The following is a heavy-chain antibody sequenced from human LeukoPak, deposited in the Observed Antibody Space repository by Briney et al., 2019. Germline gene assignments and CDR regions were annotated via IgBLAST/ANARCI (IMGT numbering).Heavy chain of an antibody. Sequence: ASVKVSCKASGYTFTGYYMHWVRQAPGQGLEWMGWINPNSGGTNYAQKFQGRVTMTRDTSISTAYMELSRLRSDDTAVYYCASPSLYCSSTSCYSRPFYWGQGTLVTVSS. CDR2: INPNSGGT. J-gene: IGHJ4*02. V-gene: IGHV1-2*02. CDR1: GYTFTGYY. D-gene: IGHD2-2*02. CDR3: ASPSLYCSSTSCYSRPFY.